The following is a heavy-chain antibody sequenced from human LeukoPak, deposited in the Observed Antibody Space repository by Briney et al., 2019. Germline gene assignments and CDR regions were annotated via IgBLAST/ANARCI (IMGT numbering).Heavy chain of an antibody. CDR1: GYSSTNYW. Sequence: GESLKISCKGSGYSSTNYWIGWVRQMPGKGLEWMGIINPGDSDTRYSPSFQGQVTISVDKFISTAYLQWSSLKASDTAMYYCARDRLYHAFDIWGQGTMVTVSS. J-gene: IGHJ3*02. D-gene: IGHD3-16*01. V-gene: IGHV5-51*01. CDR2: INPGDSDT. CDR3: ARDRLYHAFDI.